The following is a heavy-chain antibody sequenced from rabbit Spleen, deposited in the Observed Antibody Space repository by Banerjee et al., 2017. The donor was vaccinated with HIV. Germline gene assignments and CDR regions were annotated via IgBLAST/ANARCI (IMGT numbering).Heavy chain of an antibody. Sequence: EQLEESGGGLVKPEGSLTLTCKASGVSLNDKDVMCWVRQAPGKGLEWIACIYAGSGSTYYASWAKGRFTISKTSSTTVTLQMTSLTAADTATYFCARDPPSSSGVGSLWGQGTLVTVS. CDR2: IYAGSGST. J-gene: IGHJ6*01. D-gene: IGHD1-1*01. CDR1: GVSLNDKDV. V-gene: IGHV1S45*01. CDR3: ARDPPSSSGVGSL.